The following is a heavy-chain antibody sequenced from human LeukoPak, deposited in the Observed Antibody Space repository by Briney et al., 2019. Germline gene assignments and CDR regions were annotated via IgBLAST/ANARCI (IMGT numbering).Heavy chain of an antibody. J-gene: IGHJ4*02. Sequence: GGSLRLSCAASGFTVSSNYMSWVRQAPGKGLEWVSVIYSGGSTYYADSVEGRFTISRDNSKNTLYLQMNGLRAEDTAVYYCAKDHDSSGWPTFDYWGQGTLVAVSS. CDR1: GFTVSSNY. CDR3: AKDHDSSGWPTFDY. V-gene: IGHV3-53*01. D-gene: IGHD6-19*01. CDR2: IYSGGST.